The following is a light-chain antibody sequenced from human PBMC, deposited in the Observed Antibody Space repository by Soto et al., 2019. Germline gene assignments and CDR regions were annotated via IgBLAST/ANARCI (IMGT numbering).Light chain of an antibody. CDR2: GAS. CDR1: QSVSSSY. Sequence: EIVLTQSPGTLSLSPGERATLSCRASQSVSSSYLVWYQQKPGQAPRLLIYGASNMATGIPDRFSGSGSGTDFTLTISRLEPEDFAVYYCQQYESSWTFGQGTKVEIK. CDR3: QQYESSWT. V-gene: IGKV3-20*01. J-gene: IGKJ1*01.